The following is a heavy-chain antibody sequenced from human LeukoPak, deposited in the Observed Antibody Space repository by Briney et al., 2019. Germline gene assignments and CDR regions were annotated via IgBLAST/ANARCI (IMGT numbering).Heavy chain of an antibody. V-gene: IGHV4-34*01. J-gene: IGHJ4*02. CDR1: GGSFSGYY. CDR2: INHSGST. CDR3: ARHSRPLFDY. Sequence: SETLSLTCAVYGGSFSGYYWSWIRQPPGKGLEWIGEINHSGSTNYNPSLKSRVTISVDTSKNQFSLKLSSVTAADTAVYYCARHSRPLFDYWGQGTLVTVSS. D-gene: IGHD6-13*01.